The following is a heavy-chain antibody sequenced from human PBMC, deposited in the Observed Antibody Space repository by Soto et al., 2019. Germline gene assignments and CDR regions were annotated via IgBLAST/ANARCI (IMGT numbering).Heavy chain of an antibody. Sequence: QVQLVQSGAEVKKPGSSVKVSCKASGGTFSSYAISWVRQAPGQGLEWMGGSIPIFGTANYAQKFQGRVTITADESTSTAYMELSSLRSEDTAVYYCASRSVYDSSGYYYTGFDYWGQGTLVTVSS. D-gene: IGHD3-22*01. CDR1: GGTFSSYA. V-gene: IGHV1-69*01. CDR3: ASRSVYDSSGYYYTGFDY. CDR2: SIPIFGTA. J-gene: IGHJ4*02.